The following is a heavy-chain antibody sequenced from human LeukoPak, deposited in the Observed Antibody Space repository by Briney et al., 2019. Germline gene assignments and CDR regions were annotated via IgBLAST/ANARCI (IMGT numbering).Heavy chain of an antibody. V-gene: IGHV3-23*01. D-gene: IGHD3-3*01. CDR2: ISGGGGST. CDR3: AKEGGFFWSGSLGYFDY. J-gene: IGHJ4*02. Sequence: GGSLRLFCAASGFPFSSYAMSWVRQARGKGLEWVSAISGGGGSTYYADSVKGRFPISRDNSKNTLYLQMNSLRAEDTAVYYCAKEGGFFWSGSLGYFDYWGQRTLVTVSS. CDR1: GFPFSSYA.